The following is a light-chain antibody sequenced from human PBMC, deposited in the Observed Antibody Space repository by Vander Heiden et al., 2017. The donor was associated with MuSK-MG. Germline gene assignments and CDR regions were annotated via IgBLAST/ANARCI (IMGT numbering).Light chain of an antibody. CDR2: KDT. Sequence: SYELTQPPSVSVSPGQTARITCSGAALPKQYAHWYQQKSGQAPVLVIYKDTERPSGIPERFSGSSSGTTVTLTVSGVQAEDEADYYCQSADANDPFGVFGGGTKLTVL. V-gene: IGLV3-25*03. CDR1: ALPKQY. J-gene: IGLJ2*01. CDR3: QSADANDPFGV.